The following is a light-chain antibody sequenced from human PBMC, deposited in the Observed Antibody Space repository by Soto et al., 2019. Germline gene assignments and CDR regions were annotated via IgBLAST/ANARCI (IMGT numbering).Light chain of an antibody. V-gene: IGLV2-14*01. Sequence: QSALTQPASVSGSPGQSITISCTGPTRDVGNYNYVSWYQQDPGKAPKLIIYEVSNRPSGVSSRFSGSKSDNTASLTISGLQAEDEADYYCSSYTSTSTLYVFGTGTKVTV. CDR2: EVS. CDR3: SSYTSTSTLYV. J-gene: IGLJ1*01. CDR1: TRDVGNYNY.